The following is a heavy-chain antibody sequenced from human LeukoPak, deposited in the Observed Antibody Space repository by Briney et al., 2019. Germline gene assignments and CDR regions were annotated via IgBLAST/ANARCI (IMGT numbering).Heavy chain of an antibody. Sequence: PSETLSLTCTVSGGSIGTYYWSWIRQPAGKGLEWIGRIFTTGGANYNPSLKSRVTTSLDTSRNLFSLKLNSVTAADTAVYYCVRDGPSWGLLWGQGALVTVSS. CDR1: GGSIGTYY. V-gene: IGHV4-4*07. CDR3: VRDGPSWGLL. J-gene: IGHJ4*02. CDR2: IFTTGGA. D-gene: IGHD3-16*01.